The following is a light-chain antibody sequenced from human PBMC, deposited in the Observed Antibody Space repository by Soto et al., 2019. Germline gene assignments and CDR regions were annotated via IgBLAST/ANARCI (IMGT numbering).Light chain of an antibody. V-gene: IGKV3D-15*01. CDR3: RQYNNWPRT. Sequence: EIVMTQSPATLSVSPGEGVTLSCRASERLTTNLAWYQQSPGQAPRLLIYGTYTRATGIPARFSGSGTGTEFTLTISSLESEDFAVYYCRQYNNWPRTFGQGTKLDIK. CDR2: GTY. CDR1: ERLTTN. J-gene: IGKJ1*01.